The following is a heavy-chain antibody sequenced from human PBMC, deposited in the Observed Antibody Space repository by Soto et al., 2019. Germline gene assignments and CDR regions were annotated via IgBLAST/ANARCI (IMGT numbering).Heavy chain of an antibody. CDR1: GGSISSGGYS. D-gene: IGHD3-10*01. J-gene: IGHJ4*02. V-gene: IGHV4-30-2*01. Sequence: PSETLSLTCAVSGGSISSGGYSWSWIRQPPGKGLEWIGYIYHSGSTYYNPSLKSRVTISVDRSKNQFSLKLSSVTAADTAVYYCARGPPFGYWGQGTLVPVSS. CDR3: ARGPPFGY. CDR2: IYHSGST.